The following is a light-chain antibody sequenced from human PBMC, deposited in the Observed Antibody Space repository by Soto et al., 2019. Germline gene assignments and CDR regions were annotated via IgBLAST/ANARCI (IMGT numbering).Light chain of an antibody. CDR2: GAT. V-gene: IGKV1-9*01. J-gene: IGKJ5*01. CDR3: QQFKSYVS. Sequence: ILLTQSPSSLSASVGERVTITCRASQGISSFLAWYQQEPGKAPKLLISGATTLQSGVPSRFSGSGSGTNFTLTISSLQPEDFATYYCQQFKSYVSFGQGTRLEIK. CDR1: QGISSF.